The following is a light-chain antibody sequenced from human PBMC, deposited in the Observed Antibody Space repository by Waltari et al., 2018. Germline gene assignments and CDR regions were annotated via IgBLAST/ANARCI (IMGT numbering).Light chain of an antibody. V-gene: IGLV3-25*03. Sequence: YGLTQPPSISLSPGPTARITCSGDVLTKRFGYWYQQKTGQAPQLLIYKDNKRPSGIPERFSGSNSGAMVTLTITEVQADDEADYYCQSADGTGWVFGGGTRLTVL. CDR2: KDN. CDR1: VLTKRF. J-gene: IGLJ3*02. CDR3: QSADGTGWV.